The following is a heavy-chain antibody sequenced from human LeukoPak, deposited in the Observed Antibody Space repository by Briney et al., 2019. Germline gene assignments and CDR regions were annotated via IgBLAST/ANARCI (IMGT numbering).Heavy chain of an antibody. V-gene: IGHV3-23*01. CDR1: GFTFSSYA. CDR2: ISGSGGST. D-gene: IGHD6-13*01. CDR3: AKTRARGLAAAGTDFDY. J-gene: IGHJ4*02. Sequence: GGSLRLSCAASGFTFSSYAMSWVRQAPGKGLEWVSAISGSGGSTYYADSVKGRFTISRDNSKNTLYLQMNSLRAEDTAVYYCAKTRARGLAAAGTDFDYWGQGTLVTASS.